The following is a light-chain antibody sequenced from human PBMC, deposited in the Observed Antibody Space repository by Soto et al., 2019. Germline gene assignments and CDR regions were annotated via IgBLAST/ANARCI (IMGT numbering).Light chain of an antibody. J-gene: IGKJ4*01. V-gene: IGKV3-20*01. Sequence: EVVLPQSPGTLSLSPGERATLSCSASRIVISNYVAWYQQTPGQAPRLLIYGASNRATGISDRFSGSGSGTDFTLTISRLEAEDFAQYYCQQYGNSPLTFGGGTKVEIK. CDR3: QQYGNSPLT. CDR2: GAS. CDR1: RIVISNY.